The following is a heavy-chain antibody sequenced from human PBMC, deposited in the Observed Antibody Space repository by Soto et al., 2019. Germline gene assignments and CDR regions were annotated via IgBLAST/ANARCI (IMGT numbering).Heavy chain of an antibody. CDR3: ARDLVNFWSGYCASCYYSYNREF. Sequence: SETLSLTCSVSGGSISSYYWSWIRQPAGKGLEWIGRIYTSGSTNYNPSLKSRVTMSVDTSKNQFSLKLSSVTAADTAVYYCARDLVNFWSGYCASCYYSYNREFSGHETPV. CDR1: GGSISSYY. V-gene: IGHV4-4*07. J-gene: IGHJ6*02. CDR2: IYTSGST. D-gene: IGHD3-3*01.